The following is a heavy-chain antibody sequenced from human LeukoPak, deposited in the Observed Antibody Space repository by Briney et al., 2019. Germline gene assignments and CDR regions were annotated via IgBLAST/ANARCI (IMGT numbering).Heavy chain of an antibody. CDR3: ARSPGIAVAGTLTL. Sequence: ASVKVSCKASGYTFTTYGISRVRQAPGQGLEWMGWVSAYNGNTNYAQKFQGRVTMTTDTSTSTAYMELRSLRSDDTAVYYCARSPGIAVAGTLTLWGQGSLVTVSS. CDR2: VSAYNGNT. V-gene: IGHV1-18*01. CDR1: GYTFTTYG. J-gene: IGHJ4*02. D-gene: IGHD6-19*01.